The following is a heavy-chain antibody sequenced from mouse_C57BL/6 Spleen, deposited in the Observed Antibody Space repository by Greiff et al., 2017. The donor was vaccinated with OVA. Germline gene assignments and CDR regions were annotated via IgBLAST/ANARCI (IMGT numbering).Heavy chain of an antibody. V-gene: IGHV1-61*01. CDR2: IYPSDSET. J-gene: IGHJ2*01. D-gene: IGHD1-2*01. Sequence: QVQLQQPGAELVRPGSSVKLSCKAFGYTFTSYWMDWVKQRPGQGLEWIGNIYPSDSETHYNQKFKDKATLTVDKSSSTAYMQLSSLTSEDSAVYYCAREGLLRLFDYWGQGTTLTVSS. CDR3: AREGLLRLFDY. CDR1: GYTFTSYW.